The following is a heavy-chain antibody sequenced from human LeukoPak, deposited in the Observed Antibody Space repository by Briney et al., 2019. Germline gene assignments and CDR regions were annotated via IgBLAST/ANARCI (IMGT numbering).Heavy chain of an antibody. Sequence: ASVKVSCKASGYTFTSYGISWVRQAPGQGLEWMGWISAYNANTNSAQKLQGRVTMTTDTSTSTAYMELRSPRSDDTAVYYCARGPPAYCSGGSCYRTEYFQHWGQGTLVTVSS. CDR1: GYTFTSYG. CDR3: ARGPPAYCSGGSCYRTEYFQH. V-gene: IGHV1-18*01. J-gene: IGHJ1*01. CDR2: ISAYNANT. D-gene: IGHD2-15*01.